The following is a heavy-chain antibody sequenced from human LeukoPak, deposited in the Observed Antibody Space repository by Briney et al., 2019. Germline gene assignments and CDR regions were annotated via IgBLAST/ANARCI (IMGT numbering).Heavy chain of an antibody. V-gene: IGHV3-7*01. CDR3: TSWGDTTAEYFQR. D-gene: IGHD2-21*02. CDR1: GFTFNRCW. CDR2: INPDGRDT. Sequence: GGSLGLSCVVSGFTFNRCWMNWVRQAPGKGLEWVAHINPDGRDTYYVDSVKGRFTISRDNAQNSMYLQMNSLRVEDTAVYYCTSWGDTTAEYFQRWGQGTLVTVSS. J-gene: IGHJ1*01.